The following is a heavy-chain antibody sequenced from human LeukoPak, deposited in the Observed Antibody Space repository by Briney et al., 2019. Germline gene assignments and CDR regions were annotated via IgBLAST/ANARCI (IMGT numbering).Heavy chain of an antibody. CDR2: IYSSGST. CDR1: GGSINSYY. J-gene: IGHJ4*02. D-gene: IGHD5-12*01. CDR3: ARVDIRTAFFDY. V-gene: IGHV4-4*07. Sequence: SETLSLTCTVSGGSINSYYWSWIRQPAGKGLEWIGRIYSSGSTGYNPSLKSRVTMSLDTSKNQFSLNLSSVTAADTAVYYCARVDIRTAFFDYWGQGTPVTVSS.